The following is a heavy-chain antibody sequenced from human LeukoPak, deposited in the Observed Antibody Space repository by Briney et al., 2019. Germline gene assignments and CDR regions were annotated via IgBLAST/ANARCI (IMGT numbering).Heavy chain of an antibody. V-gene: IGHV3-23*01. D-gene: IGHD3-10*01. J-gene: IGHJ4*02. Sequence: GGSLRLSCAASGFTFSSYGMHWVRQAPGKGLEWVSTISGSGDYTYYADSVKGRFTISRDNSKNTLYLQMNSLRAEDTAVYYCAKVTYGSGTYGAFDSWGQGTLVTVSS. CDR2: ISGSGDYT. CDR1: GFTFSSYG. CDR3: AKVTYGSGTYGAFDS.